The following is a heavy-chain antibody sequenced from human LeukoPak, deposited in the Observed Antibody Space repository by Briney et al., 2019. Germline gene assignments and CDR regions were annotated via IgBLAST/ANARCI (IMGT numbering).Heavy chain of an antibody. CDR3: ARGGCYYAN. D-gene: IGHD3-10*01. V-gene: IGHV3-74*01. CDR2: INSDGTST. Sequence: GGSLRLSCVASEFTFSNYWIHWVRQAPGRGLVWVSRINSDGTSTIYAGSVKGRFTISRDNAKNSLYLQMNSLRAEDTAVYYCARGGCYYANWGQGTLVTVSS. J-gene: IGHJ4*02. CDR1: EFTFSNYW.